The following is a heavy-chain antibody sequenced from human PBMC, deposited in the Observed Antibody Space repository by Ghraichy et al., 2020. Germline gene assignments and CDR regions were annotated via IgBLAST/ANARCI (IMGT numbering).Heavy chain of an antibody. D-gene: IGHD6-19*01. Sequence: ASVKVSCKASGYTFSNFYIHWVRQAPGQGLEWMGRINPNSGDTNIAQRFQGRVTMTRDTSISTAYMELSSLRSDDTAVFYCARLWGWTVTGASSQADYWGQGTLVAVSS. CDR1: GYTFSNFY. CDR3: ARLWGWTVTGASSQADY. CDR2: INPNSGDT. V-gene: IGHV1-2*06. J-gene: IGHJ4*02.